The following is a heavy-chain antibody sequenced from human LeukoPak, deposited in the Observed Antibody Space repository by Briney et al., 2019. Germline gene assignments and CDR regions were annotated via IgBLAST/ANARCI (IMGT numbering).Heavy chain of an antibody. CDR1: GGSISSSSYY. Sequence: SETLSLTCTVSGGSISSSSYYWGWIRQPPGKGLEWIGSIYYSGSTYYNPSLKSRVTISVDTSKNQFSLKLSSVTAADTAVYYCVRDSNSYGQEYAFDIWGQGTMVTVSS. CDR3: VRDSNSYGQEYAFDI. CDR2: IYYSGST. J-gene: IGHJ3*02. D-gene: IGHD5-18*01. V-gene: IGHV4-39*07.